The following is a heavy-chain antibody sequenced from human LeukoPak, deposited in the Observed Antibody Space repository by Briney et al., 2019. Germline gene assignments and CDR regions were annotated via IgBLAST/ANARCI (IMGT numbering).Heavy chain of an antibody. CDR3: ARDRASSWPFDY. Sequence: GGSLRLFCAASGFTFSSYGMNWVRQAPGKGLEWVSYISSSSSYIYYADSLKGRFTISRDNAKNSLYLEMNSLRAEDTAVYYCARDRASSWPFDYWGQGTLVTVSS. V-gene: IGHV3-21*01. J-gene: IGHJ4*02. CDR2: ISSSSSYI. CDR1: GFTFSSYG. D-gene: IGHD6-13*01.